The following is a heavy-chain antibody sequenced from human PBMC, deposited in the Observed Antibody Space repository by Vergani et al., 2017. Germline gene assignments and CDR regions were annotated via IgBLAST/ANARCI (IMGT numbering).Heavy chain of an antibody. J-gene: IGHJ2*01. D-gene: IGHD3-16*01. Sequence: QLQLQESGSGLVKPSQTLSLTCAVSGGSISSGGYSWSWIRQPPGKGLEWIGYIYHSGSTYYNPSLKSRVTISVDRSKNQFSLKLSSVTAADTAVYYCARVPYTALIPNSWYFDLWGRGTLVTVSS. CDR1: GGSISSGGYS. CDR3: ARVPYTALIPNSWYFDL. CDR2: IYHSGST. V-gene: IGHV4-30-2*01.